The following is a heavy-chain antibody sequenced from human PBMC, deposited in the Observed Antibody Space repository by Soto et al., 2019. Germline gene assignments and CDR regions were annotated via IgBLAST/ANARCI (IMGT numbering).Heavy chain of an antibody. D-gene: IGHD3-22*01. CDR2: ISAYNGNT. CDR3: ARDYYYDSSGYGDY. J-gene: IGHJ4*02. Sequence: EASVKVSCKASGYTFTSYGISWVRQAPGQGLEWMGWISAYNGNTNYTQKLQGRVTMTTDTSTSTAYMELRSLRSDDTAVYYCARDYYYDSSGYGDYWGQGTLVTVSS. CDR1: GYTFTSYG. V-gene: IGHV1-18*01.